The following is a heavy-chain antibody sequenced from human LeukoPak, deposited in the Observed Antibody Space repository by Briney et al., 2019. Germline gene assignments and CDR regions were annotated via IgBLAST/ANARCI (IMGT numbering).Heavy chain of an antibody. CDR3: ARGRFIAGTTAYYFDY. CDR1: GFTFSPVW. J-gene: IGHJ4*02. Sequence: GGSLRLSCAASGFTFSPVWMHWVRQAPGKGLMWVSHIINDGSYTTYADSVKGRFTISRDNAKKSLFLQMNGLRAEDTAVYYCARGRFIAGTTAYYFDYWGQGTLVTVSS. CDR2: IINDGSYT. D-gene: IGHD1-26*01. V-gene: IGHV3-74*01.